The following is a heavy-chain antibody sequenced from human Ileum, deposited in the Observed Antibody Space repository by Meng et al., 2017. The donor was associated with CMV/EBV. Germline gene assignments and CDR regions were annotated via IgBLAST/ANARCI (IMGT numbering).Heavy chain of an antibody. CDR2: INPNSGGT. Sequence: QVLLAQSGAEVKKPGASINVSCKTSGYTFAGYYLHWVRQARGQGLEWMGRINPNSGGTNYAQKFQGRVTMTRDTSISTASMELSSLTFDDTAVYFCARTPLVLARMWYFDFWGQGTLVTVSS. J-gene: IGHJ4*02. D-gene: IGHD2-21*01. CDR3: ARTPLVLARMWYFDF. CDR1: GYTFAGYY. V-gene: IGHV1-2*06.